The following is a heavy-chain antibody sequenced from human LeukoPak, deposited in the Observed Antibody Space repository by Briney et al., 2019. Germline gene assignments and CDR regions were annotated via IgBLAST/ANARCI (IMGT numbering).Heavy chain of an antibody. CDR3: AASPDYYDSSGYSYYFDY. V-gene: IGHV1-69*04. Sequence: SVKVSCKASGGTFSSYAISWVRQAPGQGLEWMGRIIPILGIANYAQKFQGRVTITADKSTSTAYMELSSLRSEDTAVYYCAASPDYYDSSGYSYYFDYWGQGTLVTVSS. CDR1: GGTFSSYA. J-gene: IGHJ4*02. CDR2: IIPILGIA. D-gene: IGHD3-22*01.